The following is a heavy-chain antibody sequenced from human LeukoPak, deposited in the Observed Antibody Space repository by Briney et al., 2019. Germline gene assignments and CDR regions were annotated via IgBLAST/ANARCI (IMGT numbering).Heavy chain of an antibody. CDR2: ISTDGSRI. J-gene: IGHJ4*02. CDR3: TRGVAISTSGWYDTFDY. CDR1: GFTFSNYA. Sequence: GGSLRLPCAASGFTFSNYAMYWVRQAPGKGLEYVSVISTDGSRIYYADSVKGRFTISRDNSKNTLYLQMGSLRAEDMAVYYCTRGVAISTSGWYDTFDYWGQGALVTVSS. D-gene: IGHD6-19*01. V-gene: IGHV3-64*02.